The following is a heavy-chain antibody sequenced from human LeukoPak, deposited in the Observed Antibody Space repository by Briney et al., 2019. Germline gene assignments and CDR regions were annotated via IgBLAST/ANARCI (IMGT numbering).Heavy chain of an antibody. V-gene: IGHV1-2*02. CDR1: GYTFTVHY. J-gene: IGHJ4*02. D-gene: IGHD1-26*01. Sequence: GASVKVSCKTSGYTFTVHYMHWVRQAPGQGLEWMGWINPSSGDTNYAQKFQGRVTMTRDTSISTAYMDLSRLRSDDTAVYYCARVPRPKYAGGQWDGYYWGQGTLVTVSS. CDR2: INPSSGDT. CDR3: ARVPRPKYAGGQWDGYY.